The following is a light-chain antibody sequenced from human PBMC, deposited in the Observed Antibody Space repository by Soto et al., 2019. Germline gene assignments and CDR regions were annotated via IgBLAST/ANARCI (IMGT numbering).Light chain of an antibody. J-gene: IGLJ3*02. CDR1: SSDVGGYNY. V-gene: IGLV2-14*01. Sequence: QSALTQPASVSGSPGQSITISCTGTSSDVGGYNYVSWYQQHPGKAPKLMIYDVSNRPSGVSNRFSGSKSGNTASLTISGRQAEDEADYYCSSYTSSSRRVFGGGTKVTVL. CDR3: SSYTSSSRRV. CDR2: DVS.